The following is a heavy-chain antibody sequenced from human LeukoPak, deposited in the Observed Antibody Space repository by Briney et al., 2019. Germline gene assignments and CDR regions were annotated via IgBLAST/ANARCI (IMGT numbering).Heavy chain of an antibody. Sequence: ASVKVSCKASGGTFSSYAISWVRQAPGQGLEWMGGIIPIFGTANYAQKFQGRVTITADESTSTAYMELSSLRSEDTAVYYCASGGRSERFLEWLYARPHTYYGMDVRGQGTTVTVSS. J-gene: IGHJ6*02. V-gene: IGHV1-69*13. D-gene: IGHD3-3*01. CDR2: IIPIFGTA. CDR1: GGTFSSYA. CDR3: ASGGRSERFLEWLYARPHTYYGMDV.